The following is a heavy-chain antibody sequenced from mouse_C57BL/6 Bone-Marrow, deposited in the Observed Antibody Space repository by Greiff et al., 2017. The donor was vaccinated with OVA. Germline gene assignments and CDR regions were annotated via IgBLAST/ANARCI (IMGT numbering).Heavy chain of an antibody. D-gene: IGHD1-1*01. CDR1: GYTFTSYW. CDR2: IHPSDSAT. V-gene: IGHV1-74*01. Sequence: QVQLQQPGAELVKPGASVKVSCKASGYTFTSYWMPWVKQRPGQGLEWFGRIHPSDSATNYNQSLKGKAPLTVDKSSSTAYMQLSRLTSEDTAVYYCASESSDEFAYWGQGTRVTVSA. CDR3: ASESSDEFAY. J-gene: IGHJ3*01.